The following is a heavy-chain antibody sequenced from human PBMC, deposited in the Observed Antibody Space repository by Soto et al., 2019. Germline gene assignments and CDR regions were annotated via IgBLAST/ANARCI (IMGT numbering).Heavy chain of an antibody. Sequence: EVQLVESWGGLVKPGGTLRLSCAAAGFTFSSYSMNWVRQAPGKGLEWVSSISSSSSYIYYADSVKGRFTISRDNAKNSLYLQMNSLRAEDTAMDYCARDAPPDYCGQGTLVTVSS. CDR3: ARDAPPDY. V-gene: IGHV3-21*01. CDR1: GFTFSSYS. CDR2: ISSSSSYI. J-gene: IGHJ4*02.